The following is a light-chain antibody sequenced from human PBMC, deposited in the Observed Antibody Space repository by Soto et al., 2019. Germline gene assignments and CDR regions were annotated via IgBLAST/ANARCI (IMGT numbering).Light chain of an antibody. CDR1: HCISTY. V-gene: IGKV1-33*01. CDR3: QQYDNVFT. CDR2: GAS. J-gene: IGKJ5*01. Sequence: DIQMTQSPSSLSASVGDRVTITCRASHCISTYLNWYQQKPGKAPKLLIYGASNLETGVPSRFSGSGSGTDFTFTISSLQPEDIATYFCQQYDNVFTFGQGTRLEIK.